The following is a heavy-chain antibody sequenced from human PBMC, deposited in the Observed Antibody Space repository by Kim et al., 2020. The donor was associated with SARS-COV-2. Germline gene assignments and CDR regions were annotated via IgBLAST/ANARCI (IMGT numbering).Heavy chain of an antibody. D-gene: IGHD3-16*01. CDR3: ARRGGAKASNLYYYYGMDV. J-gene: IGHJ6*02. CDR2: IYYSGST. CDR1: GGSISSSSYY. Sequence: SETLSLTCTVSGGSISSSSYYWGWIRQPPGKGLEWIGSIYYSGSTYYNPSLKSRVTISVDTSKNQFSLKLSSVTAADTAVYYCARRGGAKASNLYYYYGMDVWGQGTTVTVSS. V-gene: IGHV4-39*01.